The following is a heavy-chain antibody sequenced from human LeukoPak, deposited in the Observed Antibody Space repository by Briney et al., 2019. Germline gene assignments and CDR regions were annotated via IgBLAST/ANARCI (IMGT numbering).Heavy chain of an antibody. CDR1: GGSFSGYY. D-gene: IGHD3-10*01. CDR2: INHSGST. V-gene: IGHV4-34*01. J-gene: IGHJ5*02. CDR3: ASGRGDICIGEAYDLFDP. Sequence: SETLSLTCAVYGGSFSGYYWSWIRQPPGKGLEWIGEINHSGSTNYNPSLKSRVTISVDTSKNQFSLKLSSVTAADTAVYYCASGRGDICIGEAYDLFDPWGHGTVVTGSS.